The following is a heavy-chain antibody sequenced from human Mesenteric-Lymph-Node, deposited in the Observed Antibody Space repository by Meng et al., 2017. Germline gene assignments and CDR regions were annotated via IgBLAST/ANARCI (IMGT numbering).Heavy chain of an antibody. V-gene: IGHV3-74*02. CDR3: ADITAGF. J-gene: IGHJ4*02. CDR2: INTDGSNT. Sequence: EVQLLESGGGLVQPGGSLRLSCAASGFTLRTYAMSWVRLAPGKGLVWVSFINTDGSNTAYADSVKGRFTISRDNAKDTLYLQMNSLRVEDTAIYYCADITAGFWGQGTLVTVSS. CDR1: GFTLRTYA. D-gene: IGHD3-10*01.